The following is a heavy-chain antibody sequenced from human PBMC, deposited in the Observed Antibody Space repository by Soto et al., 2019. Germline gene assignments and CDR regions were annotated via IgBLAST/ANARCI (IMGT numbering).Heavy chain of an antibody. J-gene: IGHJ6*02. CDR3: ARVLVDYTGHYYYYYGMDV. V-gene: IGHV1-69*06. D-gene: IGHD4-4*01. CDR1: GGTFSSYA. Sequence: ASVKVSCKASGGTFSSYAISWVRQAPGQGLEWMGGIIPIFGTANYAQKFQGRVTITADKSTSTAYMELSSLRSEDTAVYYCARVLVDYTGHYYYYYGMDVWGQGTTVTVSS. CDR2: IIPIFGTA.